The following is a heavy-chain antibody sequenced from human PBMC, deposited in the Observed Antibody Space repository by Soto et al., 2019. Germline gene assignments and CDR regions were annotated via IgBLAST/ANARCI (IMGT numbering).Heavy chain of an antibody. CDR3: ARFPGYYYYYYMDV. J-gene: IGHJ6*03. CDR2: MNPNSGNT. CDR1: GYTFTSYD. Sequence: QVQLVQSGAEVKKPGASVKVSCKASGYTFTSYDINWVRQATGQGLEWMGWMNPNSGNTGYAQKFQGRVTMTRNTSISTAYMELSSLRSEDTAVYYCARFPGYYYYYYMDVWGKGSTVTVSS. V-gene: IGHV1-8*01.